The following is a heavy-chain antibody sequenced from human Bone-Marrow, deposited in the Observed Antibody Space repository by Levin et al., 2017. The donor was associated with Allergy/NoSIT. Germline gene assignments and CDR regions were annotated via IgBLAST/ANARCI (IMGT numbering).Heavy chain of an antibody. CDR3: ARGNVITSLDY. CDR2: IHYSGNN. J-gene: IGHJ4*02. CDR1: GGSIGDYY. V-gene: IGHV4-59*01. Sequence: MSGGSLRLSCVVSGGSIGDYYWTWIRQPPGKGLEWIGYIHYSGNNNYNPSLKSRVTMSVDTSKNQFSLRLSSVTAADTAVYYCARGNVITSLDYWGQGSLVTVSS. D-gene: IGHD1-14*01.